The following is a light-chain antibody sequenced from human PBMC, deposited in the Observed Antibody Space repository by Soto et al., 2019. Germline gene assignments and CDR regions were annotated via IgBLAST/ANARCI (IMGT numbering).Light chain of an antibody. CDR1: QSPLHSNGYNY. CDR3: MQDLQAPPP. J-gene: IGKJ5*01. CDR2: LGS. V-gene: IGKV2-28*01. Sequence: DIVMTQSPLSLPVTPGEPASISCRSSQSPLHSNGYNYLDWHVQKPGQSPQLLIYLGSTRSSWVPVRFSASGSATYFTLKISRVEAAGVGTCYCMQDLQAPPPFGQGARLEI.